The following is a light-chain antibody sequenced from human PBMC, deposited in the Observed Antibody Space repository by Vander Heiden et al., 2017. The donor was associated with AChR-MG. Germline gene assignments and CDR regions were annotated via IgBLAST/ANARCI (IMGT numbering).Light chain of an antibody. Sequence: VVMTQSPATLSVSPGDTVTLSCSVSQIINANLAWYQQKSGQAPRLLIFGASTRATGIPVRFSGSGSGTEFTLTINSLQPEDFAVYYCQQYYSWPPLTFGQGTKLEIK. V-gene: IGKV3-15*01. CDR3: QQYYSWPPLT. CDR2: GAS. J-gene: IGKJ2*01. CDR1: QIINAN.